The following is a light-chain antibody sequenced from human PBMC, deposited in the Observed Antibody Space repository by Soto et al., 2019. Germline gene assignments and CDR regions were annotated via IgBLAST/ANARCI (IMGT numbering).Light chain of an antibody. CDR2: GAS. CDR1: QSVSSSY. J-gene: IGKJ1*01. CDR3: QQYTDSPRT. V-gene: IGKV3-20*01. Sequence: ELVLTQSPGTLSLSPGDRATLSCRARQSVSSSYLAWYQQKPGQAPRLLIYGASRRATGIPDRFSGSGSGTDFTLTISRLEPEDFAVYYCQQYTDSPRTFGQGTQVEIK.